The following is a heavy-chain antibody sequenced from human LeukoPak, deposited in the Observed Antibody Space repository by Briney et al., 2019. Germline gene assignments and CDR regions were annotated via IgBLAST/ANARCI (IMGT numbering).Heavy chain of an antibody. CDR3: AKEGPDTISIDVVIDSGIAFDI. Sequence: GGSLRLSCAASGFTFSSYWMHWVRHGPGKGLVWVSRIKSDGNITTYADSVKGRFTISRDNAKNTLYLQMNSLRAEDTAVYYCAKEGPDTISIDVVIDSGIAFDIWGQGTMVTVSS. J-gene: IGHJ3*02. V-gene: IGHV3-74*01. CDR1: GFTFSSYW. D-gene: IGHD2-21*01. CDR2: IKSDGNIT.